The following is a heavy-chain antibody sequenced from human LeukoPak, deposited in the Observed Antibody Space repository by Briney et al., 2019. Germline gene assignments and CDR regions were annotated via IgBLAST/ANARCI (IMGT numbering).Heavy chain of an antibody. Sequence: GGSLRLSCAASGFTFSSYSMNLVRQAPGKGLEWASSISSSSSYIYYADSVKGRFTISRDNAKNSLYLQMNSLRAEDTAVYYCARDQFNSFDYWGQGTLVTVSS. D-gene: IGHD5-24*01. CDR2: ISSSSSYI. CDR3: ARDQFNSFDY. J-gene: IGHJ4*02. V-gene: IGHV3-21*01. CDR1: GFTFSSYS.